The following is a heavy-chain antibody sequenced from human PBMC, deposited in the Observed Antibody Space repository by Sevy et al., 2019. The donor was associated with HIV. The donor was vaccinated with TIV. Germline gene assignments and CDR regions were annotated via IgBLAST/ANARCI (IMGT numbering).Heavy chain of an antibody. CDR1: GDSISGYY. D-gene: IGHD1-7*01. V-gene: IGHV4-59*01. J-gene: IGHJ6*02. CDR2: IFYSRST. Sequence: SETLSLTCTVSGDSISGYYWNWIRQPPGKGLEWIGYIFYSRSTTYNPSLKSRVTISKDTSKNQFSLKLTSVTAADTAVYYCARGDPELFYGMDVWGQGTTVTVPS. CDR3: ARGDPELFYGMDV.